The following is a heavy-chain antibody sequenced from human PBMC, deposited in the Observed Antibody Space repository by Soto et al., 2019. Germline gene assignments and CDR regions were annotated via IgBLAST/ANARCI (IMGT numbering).Heavy chain of an antibody. D-gene: IGHD6-13*01. Sequence: PGWSLRLSCAASGFTFSGYAMSWVRQAPGKGLEWVSAISGSGGSTYYADSVKGRFTISRDNSKNTLYLQMNSLRAEDTAVYYCAKGPYSSSWHNWFDPWGQGTLVTVSS. CDR3: AKGPYSSSWHNWFDP. CDR2: ISGSGGST. J-gene: IGHJ5*02. V-gene: IGHV3-23*01. CDR1: GFTFSGYA.